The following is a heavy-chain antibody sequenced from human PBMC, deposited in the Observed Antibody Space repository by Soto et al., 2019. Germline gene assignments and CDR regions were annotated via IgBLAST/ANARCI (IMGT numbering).Heavy chain of an antibody. CDR3: AGLQDYSSSSRFDY. CDR2: IYSSGST. CDR1: GGSISSSSYY. J-gene: IGHJ4*02. Sequence: QLQLQESGPGLVNPSETLSLTCTVSGGSISSSSYYWGWIRQPPGKGLEWIGSIYSSGSTYYNPSLKSRVTISIDTSKKQFSLKMSSVTAADTAVSYCAGLQDYSSSSRFDYLCQGTLVPVSS. V-gene: IGHV4-39*01. D-gene: IGHD6-6*01.